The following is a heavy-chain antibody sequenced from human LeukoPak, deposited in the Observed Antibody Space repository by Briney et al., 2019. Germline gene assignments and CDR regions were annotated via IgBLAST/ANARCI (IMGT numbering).Heavy chain of an antibody. CDR2: IYPGDSDT. CDR1: GYSFTSYW. Sequence: GESLKISCKGSGYSFTSYWIGWVRQMPGKGLEWMGIIYPGDSDTGYSPSFQGQVTISADKSISTAYLQWSSLKASDTAMYYCARWEYSNRGYYYGMDVWGQGTTVTVSS. D-gene: IGHD4-11*01. J-gene: IGHJ6*02. V-gene: IGHV5-51*01. CDR3: ARWEYSNRGYYYGMDV.